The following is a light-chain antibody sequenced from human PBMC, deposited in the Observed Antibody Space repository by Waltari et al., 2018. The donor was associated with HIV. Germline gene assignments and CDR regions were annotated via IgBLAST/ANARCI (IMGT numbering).Light chain of an antibody. CDR2: SAT. J-gene: IGKJ2*01. CDR1: QDIRTY. Sequence: DIQMTQSPCSLSASVGDRVTITCRASQDIRTYLNWYQQKPGRAPNLLIYSATSLQSGVPSRFSGSGSGTEFTLTISSVQPEDFATYYCQQSYSTPRTFGQGTKLEIK. CDR3: QQSYSTPRT. V-gene: IGKV1-39*01.